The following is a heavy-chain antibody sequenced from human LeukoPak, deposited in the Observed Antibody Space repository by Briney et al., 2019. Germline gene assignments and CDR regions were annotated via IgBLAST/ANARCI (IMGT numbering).Heavy chain of an antibody. Sequence: ASVKVSCKASGYTFTSDGISWVRQAPGQGLEWMGWISAYNGNTNYAQKLQGRVTMTTDTSTSTAYMELRSLRSDDTAVYYCARDTTTYDYVWGSYRSCEFDYWGQGTLVTVSS. J-gene: IGHJ4*02. V-gene: IGHV1-18*01. CDR3: ARDTTTYDYVWGSYRSCEFDY. CDR2: ISAYNGNT. CDR1: GYTFTSDG. D-gene: IGHD3-16*02.